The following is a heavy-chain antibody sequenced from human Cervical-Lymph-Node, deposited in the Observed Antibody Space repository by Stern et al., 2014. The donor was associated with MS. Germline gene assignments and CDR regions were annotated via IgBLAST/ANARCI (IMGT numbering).Heavy chain of an antibody. D-gene: IGHD5-12*01. CDR1: GGSISRSTYY. J-gene: IGHJ4*02. CDR3: ARHDGWLPHY. Sequence: VQLEESGPGLVKPSETLSLTCSVSGGSISRSTYYWGWIRQPPGKGLEWIGSIYYSGTTYYNPSLKSRVTIDTSTNQLPQRLTSVTAADTAVYYCARHDGWLPHYWSQGTLVTVSS. CDR2: IYYSGTT. V-gene: IGHV4-39*01.